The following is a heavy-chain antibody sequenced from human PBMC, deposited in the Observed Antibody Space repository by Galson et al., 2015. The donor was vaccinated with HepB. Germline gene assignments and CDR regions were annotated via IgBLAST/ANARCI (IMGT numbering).Heavy chain of an antibody. Sequence: SLRLSCAASGFTFSSYWMNWVRQAPGKGLEWVAAIKQDGSEKYYVDSVKGRLTISRDNAKNSLDLQMNSLRADDTAVYYCARGDGSIWYSYWGQGTLISVPS. CDR1: GFTFSSYW. V-gene: IGHV3-7*03. CDR2: IKQDGSEK. CDR3: ARGDGSIWYSY. J-gene: IGHJ4*02. D-gene: IGHD6-13*01.